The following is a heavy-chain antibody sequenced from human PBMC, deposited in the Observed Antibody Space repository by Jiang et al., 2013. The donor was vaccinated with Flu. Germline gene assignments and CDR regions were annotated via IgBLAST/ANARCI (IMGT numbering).Heavy chain of an antibody. CDR1: GFTFSSYS. D-gene: IGHD3-10*01. CDR3: ARVSITMVRGVIHNPYYYYGMDV. J-gene: IGHJ6*02. CDR2: ISSSSSYI. V-gene: IGHV3-21*01. Sequence: QLLESGGGLVKPGGSLRLSCAASGFTFSSYSMNWVRQAPGKGLEWVSSISSSSSYIYYADSVKGRFTISRDNAKNSLYLQMNSLRAEDTAVYYCARVSITMVRGVIHNPYYYYGMDVWGQGTTVTVSS.